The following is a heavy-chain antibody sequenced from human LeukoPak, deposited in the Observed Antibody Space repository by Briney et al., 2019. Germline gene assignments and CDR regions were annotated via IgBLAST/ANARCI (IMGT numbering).Heavy chain of an antibody. Sequence: PSETLSLTCTVSGGSIGSGSYYWSWIRQPAGKGLEWIGRIYTSGSTNYNPSFKSRVTISVDTSKNQFSLKLSSVTAADTAVYYCAGLRYYYDSSGPYYFDYWGQGTPVTVSS. V-gene: IGHV4-61*02. J-gene: IGHJ4*02. D-gene: IGHD3-22*01. CDR3: AGLRYYYDSSGPYYFDY. CDR2: IYTSGST. CDR1: GGSIGSGSYY.